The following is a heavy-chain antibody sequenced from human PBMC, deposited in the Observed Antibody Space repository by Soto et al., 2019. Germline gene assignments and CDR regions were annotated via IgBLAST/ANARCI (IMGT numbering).Heavy chain of an antibody. Sequence: QVQRVQPGAEVKKPGSSWKVSCKASGGTFGGYAIGGGRQPPGQGLGWMGGLIPIFGRANYAQKFQGRVTITAAASTSTAYMELSSLRSEDTAVYYCAQTLGLAVAGPGRFDLWGRGTLVTVSS. V-gene: IGHV1-69*12. CDR2: LIPIFGRA. J-gene: IGHJ2*01. D-gene: IGHD6-19*01. CDR1: GGTFGGYA. CDR3: AQTLGLAVAGPGRFDL.